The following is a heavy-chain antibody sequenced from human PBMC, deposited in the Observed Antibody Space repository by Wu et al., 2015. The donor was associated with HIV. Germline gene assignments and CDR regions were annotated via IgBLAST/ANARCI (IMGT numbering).Heavy chain of an antibody. V-gene: IGHV1-2*02. CDR2: INPNSGGT. CDR1: GYTFTGYY. J-gene: IGHJ3*02. D-gene: IGHD3-10*01. CDR3: ARDFRRGWFGESNDAFDI. Sequence: QVQLVQSGAEVKKPGASVKVSCKASGYTFTGYYMHWVRQAPGQGLEWMGWINPNSGGTNYAQKFQGRVTMTRDTSISTAYMELSRLRSDDTAVYYCARDFRRGWFGESNDAFDIWGQGTMVTVSS.